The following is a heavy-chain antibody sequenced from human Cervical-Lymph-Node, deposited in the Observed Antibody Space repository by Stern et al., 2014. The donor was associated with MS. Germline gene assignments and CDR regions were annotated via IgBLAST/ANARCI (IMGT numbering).Heavy chain of an antibody. Sequence: EVHLVESGGGLVQPGESLRLSCVASGFTFSTYWMHWVRQAPGKGLVWVSRINTDGSSTYHADSVKGRFTVSRDNAKNTLYLQMNSLRAEDTAVYYCARAYESSPDVRGQGTTVTVSS. CDR3: ARAYESSPDV. V-gene: IGHV3-74*02. D-gene: IGHD6-6*01. CDR1: GFTFSTYW. CDR2: INTDGSST. J-gene: IGHJ6*02.